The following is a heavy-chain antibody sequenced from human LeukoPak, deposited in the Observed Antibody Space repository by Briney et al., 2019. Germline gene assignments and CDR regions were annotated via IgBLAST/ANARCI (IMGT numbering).Heavy chain of an antibody. Sequence: GGSLRLSCAASGFTFSSYAMSWIRQAPGKGLEWVSSISTSGGYIYYADSVKGRFTMSRDNAKNSLYLQMDSLRAEDTAVYYCARDLVLSRSVGASEKVDYWGQGTLVTVSS. J-gene: IGHJ4*02. CDR1: GFTFSSYA. D-gene: IGHD1-26*01. V-gene: IGHV3-21*01. CDR3: ARDLVLSRSVGASEKVDY. CDR2: ISTSGGYI.